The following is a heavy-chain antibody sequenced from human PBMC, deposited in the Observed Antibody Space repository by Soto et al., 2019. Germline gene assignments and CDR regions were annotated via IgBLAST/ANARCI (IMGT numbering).Heavy chain of an antibody. Sequence: VSCKASGGTFSSYAISWVRQAPGQGLEWMGGIIPIFGTANYAQKFQGRVTITADESTSTAYMELSSLRSEDTAVYYCARGNWNGRAPFDYWGQGTLVTVSS. V-gene: IGHV1-69*01. CDR2: IIPIFGTA. D-gene: IGHD1-1*01. CDR3: ARGNWNGRAPFDY. CDR1: GGTFSSYA. J-gene: IGHJ4*02.